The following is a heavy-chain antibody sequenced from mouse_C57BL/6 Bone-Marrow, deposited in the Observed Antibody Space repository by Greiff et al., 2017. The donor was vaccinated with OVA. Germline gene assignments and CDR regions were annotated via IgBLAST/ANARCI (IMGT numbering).Heavy chain of an antibody. V-gene: IGHV1-4*01. CDR2: IDPTNDYT. CDR3: TRGYYFDY. Sequence: QVHVKQSGAELARPGASVKMSCKASGYTFTSYTIHWVKQRPGQGLGWIGYIDPTNDYTNYNQKFKGKATLTADKSSSTAYMQLSSLTSEDSAVYYCTRGYYFDYWGQGTTLTVSS. J-gene: IGHJ2*01. CDR1: GYTFTSYT.